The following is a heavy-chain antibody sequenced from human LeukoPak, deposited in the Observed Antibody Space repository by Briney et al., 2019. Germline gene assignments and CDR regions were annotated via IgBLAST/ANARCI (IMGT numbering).Heavy chain of an antibody. Sequence: ASVKLSCTVSGYSLTDLSLHWVRQAPGKGLEWMGGFDPEDGEPIYAQKFHGRLSMTEDTSKDTGYMELRTLRSEDTALYYCAKSHGDYGLLDYWGQGTLVTVSS. CDR2: FDPEDGEP. V-gene: IGHV1-24*01. CDR1: GYSLTDLS. J-gene: IGHJ4*02. D-gene: IGHD4-17*01. CDR3: AKSHGDYGLLDY.